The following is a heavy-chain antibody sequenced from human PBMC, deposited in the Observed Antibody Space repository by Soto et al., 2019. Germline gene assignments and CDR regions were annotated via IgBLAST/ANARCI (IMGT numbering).Heavy chain of an antibody. CDR2: IIPIFGTA. V-gene: IGHV1-69*12. CDR1: GGTFSSYA. D-gene: IGHD6-13*01. CDR3: ARDLRSRIAAAGTDLFDP. J-gene: IGHJ5*02. Sequence: QVQLVQSGAEVKKPGSSVKVSCKASGGTFSSYAISWVRQAPGQGLEWMGGIIPIFGTANYAQKFQGRVTITADESTSIDYMELSSLRSDDTVVYYGARDLRSRIAAAGTDLFDPWGQGTLVTVSS.